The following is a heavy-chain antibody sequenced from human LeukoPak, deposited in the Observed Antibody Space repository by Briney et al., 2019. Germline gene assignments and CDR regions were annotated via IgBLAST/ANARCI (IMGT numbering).Heavy chain of an antibody. J-gene: IGHJ4*02. D-gene: IGHD2-15*01. CDR1: GFTFSSSA. CDR2: ISNNGGYT. Sequence: GGSLRLSCAASGFTFSSSAMSWVRQAPGKGLEWVSAISNNGGYTYYADSVQGRFTISRDNSKSTLCLQMNSLRAEDTAVYYCGKQLGYCSDGSCYFPYWGQGTLVTVSS. V-gene: IGHV3-23*01. CDR3: GKQLGYCSDGSCYFPY.